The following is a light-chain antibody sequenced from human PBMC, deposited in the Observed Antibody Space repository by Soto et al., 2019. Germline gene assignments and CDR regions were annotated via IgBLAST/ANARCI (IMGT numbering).Light chain of an antibody. J-gene: IGKJ5*01. Sequence: EIVLTQSPATLSLSPGERATLSCRAGQSVSRFLAWYQQKPGQAPRLLIYDASNRATGIPARFSGSGSGTDFTLTISSLEPEDFAVYYCPQRSNWPFTFGQGTRLEIE. V-gene: IGKV3-11*01. CDR1: QSVSRF. CDR3: PQRSNWPFT. CDR2: DAS.